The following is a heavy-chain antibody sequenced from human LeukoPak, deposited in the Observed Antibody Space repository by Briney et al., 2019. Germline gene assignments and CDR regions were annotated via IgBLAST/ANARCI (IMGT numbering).Heavy chain of an antibody. Sequence: GGSLRLSCAASGFTFTNAWMNWVRQAPGKGLEWVGRIKGKTDGGATDYVAPVKGRFTISRDDSRNTVSLQMISLKTEDTAVYYCTTSGSVGATRASYWGQGTLVTVSS. J-gene: IGHJ4*02. D-gene: IGHD1-26*01. CDR3: TTSGSVGATRASY. CDR1: GFTFTNAW. V-gene: IGHV3-15*01. CDR2: IKGKTDGGAT.